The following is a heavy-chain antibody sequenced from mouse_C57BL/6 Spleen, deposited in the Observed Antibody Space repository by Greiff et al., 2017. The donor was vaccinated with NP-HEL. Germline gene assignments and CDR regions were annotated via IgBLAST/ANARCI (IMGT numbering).Heavy chain of an antibody. Sequence: VQLQQSGPELVKPGASVTLSCKASGYTFTSYDINWVKQRPGQGLEWIGWIYPRDGSTKYNEKFKGKATLTVDTSSSTAYMELHSLTSEVSAVYFCARDYCGSSYYAMDYWGQGTSVTVSS. CDR2: IYPRDGST. D-gene: IGHD1-1*01. CDR1: GYTFTSYD. V-gene: IGHV1-85*01. J-gene: IGHJ4*01. CDR3: ARDYCGSSYYAMDY.